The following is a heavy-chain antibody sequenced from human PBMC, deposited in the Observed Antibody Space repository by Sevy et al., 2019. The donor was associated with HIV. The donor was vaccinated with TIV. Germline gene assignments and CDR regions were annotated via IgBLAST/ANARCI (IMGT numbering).Heavy chain of an antibody. CDR1: GYTLTELS. V-gene: IGHV1-24*01. Sequence: ASVKVSCKVSGYTLTELSMHWVRQAPGKGLEWMGGFDPEDGETIYAQKFQGRVTMTEETSTDTAYMELSSLRSEDTAVYYCATGFTVTPTHYYYYGMDVWGQGTTVTVSS. D-gene: IGHD4-4*01. J-gene: IGHJ6*02. CDR2: FDPEDGET. CDR3: ATGFTVTPTHYYYYGMDV.